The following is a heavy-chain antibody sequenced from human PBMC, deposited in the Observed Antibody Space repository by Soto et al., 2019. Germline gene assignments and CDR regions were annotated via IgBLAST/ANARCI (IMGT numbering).Heavy chain of an antibody. D-gene: IGHD1-26*01. CDR1: GFTFSSYG. CDR3: AKDLGQWELLRYYYYYGMDV. CDR2: ISYDGSNK. J-gene: IGHJ6*02. Sequence: GGSLRLSCAASGFTFSSYGIHWVRQAPGKGLEWVAVISYDGSNKYYADSVKGRFTISRDNSKNTLYLQMYSLRTEDTAVYYCAKDLGQWELLRYYYYYGMDVWGQGTTVTVSS. V-gene: IGHV3-30*18.